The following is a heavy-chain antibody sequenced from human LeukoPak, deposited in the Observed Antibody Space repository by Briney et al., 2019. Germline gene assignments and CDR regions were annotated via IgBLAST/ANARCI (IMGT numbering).Heavy chain of an antibody. V-gene: IGHV1-46*01. CDR1: GYTFTSYY. J-gene: IGHJ4*02. CDR3: ARDAISYNYYDSSGYYAH. CDR2: INPSGGST. D-gene: IGHD3-22*01. Sequence: ASVNVSCKASGYTFTSYYMHWVRQAPGQGLEWMGIINPSGGSTSYAQKFQGRVTMTRDTSTSTVYMELSSLRSEDTAVYYCARDAISYNYYDSSGYYAHWGQGTLVTVSS.